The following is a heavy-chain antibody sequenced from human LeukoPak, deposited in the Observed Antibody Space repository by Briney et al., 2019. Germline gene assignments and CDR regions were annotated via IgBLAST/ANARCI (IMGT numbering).Heavy chain of an antibody. V-gene: IGHV3-48*03. CDR2: ISTSGSSI. J-gene: IGHJ6*03. D-gene: IGHD6-13*01. CDR3: ARDATTEVGTVYMDV. Sequence: PGGSLRLSCAASGFTFSSYEINWVRQAPGKGLEWLSHISTSGSSIHYADSVKGRFTISRDNAKNSLYLQMNSLRAEDTAVYYCARDATTEVGTVYMDVWGKGTTVTISS. CDR1: GFTFSSYE.